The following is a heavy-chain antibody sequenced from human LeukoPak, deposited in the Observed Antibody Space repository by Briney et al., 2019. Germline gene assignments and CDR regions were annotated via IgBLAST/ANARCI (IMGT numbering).Heavy chain of an antibody. CDR1: GGSISSYY. J-gene: IGHJ6*03. V-gene: IGHV4-59*01. D-gene: IGHD6-13*01. CDR3: ASTSSSWYNYYYYYMDV. Sequence: SETLSLTCTVSGGSISSYYWSWIRQPPGKGLEWIGYIYYSGSTNYNPSLKSRVTISVDTSKNQFSLKLSSVTAADTAVYYCASTSSSWYNYYYYYMDVWGKGTTVIVSS. CDR2: IYYSGST.